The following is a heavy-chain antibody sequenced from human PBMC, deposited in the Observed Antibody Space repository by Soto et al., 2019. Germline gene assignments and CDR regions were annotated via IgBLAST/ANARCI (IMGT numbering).Heavy chain of an antibody. J-gene: IGHJ3*02. CDR2: IYYSGST. CDR3: ARDNLGTGAFDI. Sequence: NPSETLSLTCTVSGGSISSYYWSWIRQPPGKGLEWIGYIYYSGSTNYNPYLKSRITISVDTSKNQFSLKLSSVTAADTAVYYCARDNLGTGAFDIWGQGTMVTVS. V-gene: IGHV4-59*01. D-gene: IGHD1-1*01. CDR1: GGSISSYY.